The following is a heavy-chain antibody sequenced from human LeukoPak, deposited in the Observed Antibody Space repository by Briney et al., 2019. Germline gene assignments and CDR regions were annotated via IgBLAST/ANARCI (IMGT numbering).Heavy chain of an antibody. CDR2: IYHSGST. CDR1: GGSISSSNW. V-gene: IGHV4-4*02. Sequence: PSETLSLTCAVSGGSISSSNWWSWVRQPPGRGLEWIGEIYHSGSTNYNPSLKSRVTISVDKSKNQFSLKLSSVTAADTAVYYCARGSVRTSSSFDYWGQGTLVTVSS. J-gene: IGHJ4*02. D-gene: IGHD6-13*01. CDR3: ARGSVRTSSSFDY.